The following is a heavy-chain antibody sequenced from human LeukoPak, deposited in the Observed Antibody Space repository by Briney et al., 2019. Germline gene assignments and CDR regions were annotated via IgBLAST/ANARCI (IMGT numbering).Heavy chain of an antibody. Sequence: SQTLSLTCAISGDSVSSNSAAWNWIRQSPSKGLEWLGRTYYRSKWYHDYAISVKSRITINSDTSKNQFSLQLNSVTPEDTAVYYCAREWGRLSYFDSWGQGTLVTVSS. D-gene: IGHD1-26*01. J-gene: IGHJ4*02. CDR2: TYYRSKWYH. V-gene: IGHV6-1*01. CDR3: AREWGRLSYFDS. CDR1: GDSVSSNSAA.